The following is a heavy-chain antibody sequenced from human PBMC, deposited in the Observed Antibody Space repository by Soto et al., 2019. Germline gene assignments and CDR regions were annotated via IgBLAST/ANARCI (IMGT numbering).Heavy chain of an antibody. Sequence: QVQLVQSGAEVKKPGSSVKVSCKASGGTFISYAISWVRQAPGQGLEWMGGIIPIFGTANYAQKFQGRVTITEDESTSTAYMELSSLRSEDTAVYYCWLDGKVDGYNQGYYFDYWGQGTLVTVSS. CDR2: IIPIFGTA. V-gene: IGHV1-69*01. CDR1: GGTFISYA. D-gene: IGHD5-12*01. CDR3: WLDGKVDGYNQGYYFDY. J-gene: IGHJ4*02.